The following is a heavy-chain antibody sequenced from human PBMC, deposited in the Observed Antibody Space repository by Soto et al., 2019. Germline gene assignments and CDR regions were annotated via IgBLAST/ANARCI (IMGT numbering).Heavy chain of an antibody. Sequence: EVQLVESGGGLVQPGGSLRLSCAASGFTFTTYWMSWVRQAPGKGLEWVANIKQDGSEKDYVDSVKGRFTIARDNANNSLYLQMHSPRAEDTAVYYCARAFARYSSGRVFDLWGRGTLVTVSS. CDR1: GFTFTTYW. J-gene: IGHJ2*01. V-gene: IGHV3-7*01. D-gene: IGHD6-19*01. CDR3: ARAFARYSSGRVFDL. CDR2: IKQDGSEK.